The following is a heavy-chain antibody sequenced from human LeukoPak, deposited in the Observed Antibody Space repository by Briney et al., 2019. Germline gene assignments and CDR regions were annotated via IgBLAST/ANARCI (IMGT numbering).Heavy chain of an antibody. D-gene: IGHD3-22*01. J-gene: IGHJ5*02. CDR2: MYNSGST. Sequence: SETLSLTCTVSGGSISSYYCSWIRQPPGKGLEWIGYMYNSGSTKYNPSLKSRVTISVDTAKNQFSLKLSSVTAADTAMYYCARDYYDSRGYSNWFDPWGQGTLVTVSS. V-gene: IGHV4-59*01. CDR1: GGSISSYY. CDR3: ARDYYDSRGYSNWFDP.